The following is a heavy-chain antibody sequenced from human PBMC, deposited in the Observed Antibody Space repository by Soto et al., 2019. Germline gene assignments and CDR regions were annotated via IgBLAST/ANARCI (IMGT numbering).Heavy chain of an antibody. CDR3: ARDRVAADF. Sequence: QVQLVQSGAEVKKPGASVKVSCKASGYTFTDYAMHWVRQAPGQSLEWVGWINPGTGNTKYSQKFQGRVTLARDTSATTAYMDLTSLTSDDTAVYYCARDRVAADFWGQGTLVTVSS. D-gene: IGHD6-13*01. J-gene: IGHJ4*02. V-gene: IGHV1-3*01. CDR2: INPGTGNT. CDR1: GYTFTDYA.